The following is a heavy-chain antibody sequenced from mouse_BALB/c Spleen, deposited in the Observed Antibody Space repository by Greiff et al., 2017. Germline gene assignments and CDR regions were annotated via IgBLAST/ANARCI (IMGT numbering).Heavy chain of an antibody. CDR1: GYTFTSYW. V-gene: IGHV1S22*01. CDR3: TTAIPYYYAMDY. Sequence: LQQPGSELVRPGASVKLSCKASGYTFTSYWMHWVKQRPGQGLDWIGNIYPGSGSTNYDEKFKGKATLTVDTSSSTAYMQLSSLTSEDSAVYYCTTAIPYYYAMDYWGQGTSVTVSS. CDR2: IYPGSGST. D-gene: IGHD1-2*01. J-gene: IGHJ4*01.